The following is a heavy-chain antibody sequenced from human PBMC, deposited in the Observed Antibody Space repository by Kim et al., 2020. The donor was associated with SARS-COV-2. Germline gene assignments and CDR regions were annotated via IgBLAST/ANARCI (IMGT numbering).Heavy chain of an antibody. CDR3: AREGYSYRPYYYYGMDV. J-gene: IGHJ6*02. CDR1: GFTVSSNY. V-gene: IGHV3-53*01. D-gene: IGHD5-18*01. CDR2: IYSGGST. Sequence: GGSLRLSCAASGFTVSSNYMSWVRQAPGKGLEWVSVIYSGGSTYYADSVKGRFTISRDNSKNTLYLQMNSLRAEDTAVYYCAREGYSYRPYYYYGMDVWGQGTTVTVSS.